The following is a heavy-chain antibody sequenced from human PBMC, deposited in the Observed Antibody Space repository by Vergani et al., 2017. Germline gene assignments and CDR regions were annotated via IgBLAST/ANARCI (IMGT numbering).Heavy chain of an antibody. CDR3: AKRAIRPGYSSSWDLDY. J-gene: IGHJ4*02. Sequence: EVQLLESGGGLVQPGGSLRLSCAASGFTFSSYAMSWVRQAPGTGLEWVSDISGSVDSTYYADSVKGRFTISRDNSKNTLYLQMNSLRAEDTAVYYCAKRAIRPGYSSSWDLDYWGQGTLVTVSS. V-gene: IGHV3-23*01. CDR2: ISGSVDST. CDR1: GFTFSSYA. D-gene: IGHD6-13*01.